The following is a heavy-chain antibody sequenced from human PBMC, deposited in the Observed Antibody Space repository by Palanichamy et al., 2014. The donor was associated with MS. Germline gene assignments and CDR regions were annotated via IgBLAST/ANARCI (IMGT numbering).Heavy chain of an antibody. CDR1: GFTFSNYD. CDR2: IGSAGDT. D-gene: IGHD3-3*01. Sequence: EVQLVESGGGLVQPGGSLRLSCEASGFTFSNYDMHWVRQPTGKGLEWVSSIGSAGDTYYSDSVRGRFITSRENAKNSLFLQMNNLRAGDTAVYYCTRAARDHGDYDYSGVYYYYLDVWGKGTTVTVAS. J-gene: IGHJ6*03. V-gene: IGHV3-13*01. CDR3: TRAARDHGDYDYSGVYYYYLDV.